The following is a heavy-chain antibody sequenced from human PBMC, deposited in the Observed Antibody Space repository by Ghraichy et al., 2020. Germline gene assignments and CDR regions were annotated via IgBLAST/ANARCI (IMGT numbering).Heavy chain of an antibody. D-gene: IGHD2-21*02. Sequence: GGSLRLSCAASGFMFSSYAMSWVRQAPGKGLEWVSAISGSGGSTYYADSVKGRFTISRDNSKNTLYLQMNSLRAEDTAVYYCVKDATYCGGDCYSAYAEYFQHWGQGTLVTVSS. CDR2: ISGSGGST. CDR1: GFMFSSYA. J-gene: IGHJ1*01. V-gene: IGHV3-23*01. CDR3: VKDATYCGGDCYSAYAEYFQH.